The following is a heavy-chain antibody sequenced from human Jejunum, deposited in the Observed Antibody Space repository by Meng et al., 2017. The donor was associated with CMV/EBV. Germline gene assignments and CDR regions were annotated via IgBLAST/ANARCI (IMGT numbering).Heavy chain of an antibody. Sequence: ASGFTVDGNYMTWVRQAPGEGLEWVSVVFAGGTTYYADSVKGRFTISRDTSQNTVYLHMNSLRADDTAVYYCARLSSDHYYAIVVWGQGTTVTVS. CDR1: GFTVDGNY. CDR3: ARLSSDHYYAIVV. V-gene: IGHV3-53*01. J-gene: IGHJ6*02. CDR2: VFAGGTT. D-gene: IGHD3-10*02.